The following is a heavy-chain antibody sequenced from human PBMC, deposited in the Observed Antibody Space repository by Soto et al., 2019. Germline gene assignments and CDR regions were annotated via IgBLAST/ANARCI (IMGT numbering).Heavy chain of an antibody. J-gene: IGHJ4*02. CDR2: ISGSGGST. Sequence: GGSLRLSCAASGFTFSRYAMSWVRESPGKGLEWVSAISGSGGSTYYADSVKGRFTISRDNSKNTLYLQMNSLRADDTAVYYCAKDRRFLEWLLYYWGQGTLVTVSS. CDR3: AKDRRFLEWLLYY. V-gene: IGHV3-23*01. D-gene: IGHD3-3*01. CDR1: GFTFSRYA.